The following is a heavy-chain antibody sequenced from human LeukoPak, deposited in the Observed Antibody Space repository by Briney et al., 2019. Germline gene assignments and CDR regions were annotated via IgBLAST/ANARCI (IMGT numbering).Heavy chain of an antibody. J-gene: IGHJ4*02. Sequence: PGGSLRLSCAASGFTFSSYWMHWVRQAPGEGLVWVSRINSDGSSTSYADSVKGRFTISRDNAKNTLYLQMNSLRAEDTAVYYCARDPQEYYFDYWGQGTLVTVSS. CDR1: GFTFSSYW. CDR2: INSDGSST. V-gene: IGHV3-74*01. D-gene: IGHD3-10*01. CDR3: ARDPQEYYFDY.